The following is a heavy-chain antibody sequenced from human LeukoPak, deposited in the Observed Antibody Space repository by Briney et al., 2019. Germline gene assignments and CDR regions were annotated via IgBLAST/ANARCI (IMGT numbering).Heavy chain of an antibody. J-gene: IGHJ4*02. D-gene: IGHD4-23*01. V-gene: IGHV4-4*07. CDR2: IYTNETT. CDR1: GGSISSYH. CDR3: ARGGKATVVTM. Sequence: SETLSLTCTVSGGSISSYHWSWIRQAAGKGLEWIGRIYTNETTNYNPSLKSRVTMSIDTSKNQFSLRLRSVTAADTAVYYCARGGKATVVTMWGQGILVTVSS.